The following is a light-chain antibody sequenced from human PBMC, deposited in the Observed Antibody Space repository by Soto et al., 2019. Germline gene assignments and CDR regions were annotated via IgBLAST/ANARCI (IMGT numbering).Light chain of an antibody. V-gene: IGKV1-5*01. CDR2: DAS. CDR1: QSISSW. J-gene: IGKJ1*01. CDR3: LQYTSYLRT. Sequence: DIQMTQSPSTLSASVGDRVTITCRASQSISSWLAWYQQKPGKAPKLLTYDASSLESGVPLRFSGSGSGTEFTLTISSLQPDDFATYYCLQYTSYLRTFGQGT.